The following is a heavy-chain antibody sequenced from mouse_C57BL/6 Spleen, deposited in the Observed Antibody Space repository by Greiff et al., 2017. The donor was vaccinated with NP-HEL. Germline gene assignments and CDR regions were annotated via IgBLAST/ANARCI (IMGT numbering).Heavy chain of an antibody. CDR1: GFNIKDYY. CDR3: TTCYYGSSYWFAY. Sequence: VQLQQSGAELVRPGASVKLSCTASGFNIKDYYMHWVKQRPEQGLEWIGRIDPEDGDTEYAPKFQGKATMTADTSSNTAYLQLSSLTSEDTAVYYCTTCYYGSSYWFAYWGRGTLVTVSA. CDR2: IDPEDGDT. V-gene: IGHV14-1*01. J-gene: IGHJ3*01. D-gene: IGHD1-1*01.